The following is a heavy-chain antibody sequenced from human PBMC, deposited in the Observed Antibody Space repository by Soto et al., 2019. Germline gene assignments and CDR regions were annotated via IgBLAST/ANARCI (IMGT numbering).Heavy chain of an antibody. CDR3: ARDQVTYGSGRRKVDP. D-gene: IGHD3-10*01. CDR2: ISAYNGNT. Sequence: ASVKVSCKASGYTFTSYGISWVRQAPGQGLEWMGWISAYNGNTNYAQKLQGRVTMTTDTSTSTAYMELRSLRSDDTAVYYCARDQVTYGSGRRKVDPWGQGTLVTVSS. J-gene: IGHJ5*02. V-gene: IGHV1-18*01. CDR1: GYTFTSYG.